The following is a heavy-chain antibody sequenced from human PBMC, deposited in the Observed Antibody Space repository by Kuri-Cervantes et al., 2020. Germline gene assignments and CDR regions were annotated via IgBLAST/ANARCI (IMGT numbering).Heavy chain of an antibody. J-gene: IGHJ4*02. Sequence: GESLKISCAASGFTFSSYAMSWVRQAPGKGLEWVSAISGSGGSTYYADPVKGRFTIDRDNAKNSLFLQMNSLRAEDTAVYYCARDHEWAVAGHSLDYWGQGTLVAVSS. CDR3: ARDHEWAVAGHSLDY. CDR2: ISGSGGST. CDR1: GFTFSSYA. V-gene: IGHV3-23*01. D-gene: IGHD6-19*01.